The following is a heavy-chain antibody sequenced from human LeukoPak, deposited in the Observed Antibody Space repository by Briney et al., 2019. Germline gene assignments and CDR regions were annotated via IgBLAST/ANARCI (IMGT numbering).Heavy chain of an antibody. J-gene: IGHJ4*02. D-gene: IGHD3-3*01. CDR1: GGSFSGYY. CDR3: ARDLTYDFWSGSLGY. V-gene: IGHV4-34*01. Sequence: SETLSLTCAVYGGSFSGYYWTWIRQAPGKGLEWIGEINHVGSTKYNPSLKSRATMSVDPSKNQFSLKLSSVTAADTAVYYCARDLTYDFWSGSLGYWGQGTLVTVSS. CDR2: INHVGST.